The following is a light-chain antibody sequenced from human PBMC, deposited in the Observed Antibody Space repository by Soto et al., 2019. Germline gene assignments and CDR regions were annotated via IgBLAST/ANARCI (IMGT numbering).Light chain of an antibody. CDR2: DVN. CDR3: TSWTTSTTMI. CDR1: SSDIGAYNF. V-gene: IGLV2-14*03. Sequence: QSALTQPASVSGSPGQSITISCTGTSSDIGAYNFVSWYQQHPGKAPKLMLYDVNILPSGVSNRFSGSKSGNTASLTISGLQAEDEADYYCTSWTTSTTMIFGGGTKLPVL. J-gene: IGLJ2*01.